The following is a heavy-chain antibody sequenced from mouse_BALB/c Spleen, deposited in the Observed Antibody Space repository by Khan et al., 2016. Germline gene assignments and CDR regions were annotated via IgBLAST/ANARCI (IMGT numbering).Heavy chain of an antibody. Sequence: EVQLQESGGGLVQPGGSMKLSCVASGFTFSNYWMNWVRQSPEKGLEWVAEIRLKSNNYATHYAESVKGRFTISSDDSKSSVYLQMNNLRAEDTGIYYCTRRGYYGSSYYFDYWGQGTTLTVSS. D-gene: IGHD1-1*01. V-gene: IGHV6-6*02. CDR2: IRLKSNNYAT. CDR3: TRRGYYGSSYYFDY. CDR1: GFTFSNYW. J-gene: IGHJ2*01.